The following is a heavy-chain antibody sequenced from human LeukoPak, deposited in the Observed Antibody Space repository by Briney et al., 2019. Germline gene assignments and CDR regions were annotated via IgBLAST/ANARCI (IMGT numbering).Heavy chain of an antibody. CDR3: AKESRY. CDR1: GFTFTSYG. J-gene: IGHJ4*02. Sequence: PGGPLRLSCAASGFTFTSYGMHWVRQAPGKGLEWVAVISYDGSNKYYADSVKGRFTISRDNSKNTLYLQMNSLRAEDTAVYYCAKESRYWGQGTLVTVSS. CDR2: ISYDGSNK. V-gene: IGHV3-30*18.